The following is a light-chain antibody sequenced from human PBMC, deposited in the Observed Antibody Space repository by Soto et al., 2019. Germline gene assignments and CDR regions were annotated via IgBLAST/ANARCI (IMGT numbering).Light chain of an antibody. CDR2: AAS. V-gene: IGKV3-15*01. J-gene: IGKJ4*01. Sequence: EIVLTQSPATLSVSPWKRATLSCRASQSISSDLAWYQQRPGQAPRLLIYAASTRATGIPARFSGSRSGTEFTLTISSLQSEDFAVYYCQQYSSWPPLTFGGGTKVDIK. CDR1: QSISSD. CDR3: QQYSSWPPLT.